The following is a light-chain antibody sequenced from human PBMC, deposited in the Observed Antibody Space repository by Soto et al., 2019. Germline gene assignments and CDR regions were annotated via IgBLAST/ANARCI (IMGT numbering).Light chain of an antibody. CDR3: QQYGSSTWT. Sequence: IVWRQSAGTMSLSPGERATISCRASQSVSSSYLAWYQQKPGQGPRLLIYGASSRATGIPDRFSGSGSGTDFTLTISRLEPEDFAVYYCQQYGSSTWTFCQGTKVDI. V-gene: IGKV3-20*01. CDR2: GAS. CDR1: QSVSSSY. J-gene: IGKJ1*01.